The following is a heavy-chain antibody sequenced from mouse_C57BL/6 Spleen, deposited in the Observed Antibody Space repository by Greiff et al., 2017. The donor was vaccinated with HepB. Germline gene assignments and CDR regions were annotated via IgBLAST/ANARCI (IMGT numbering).Heavy chain of an antibody. J-gene: IGHJ3*01. CDR1: GYTFTNYR. CDR3: ARDREFWFAY. Sequence: QVQLQQSGPELAKPGASVKLPCKASGYTFTNYRMHWVKQRHGQGLEWIGYINPSSGYTKYNQKFKDKATLTADKSSSTAYMELSSLTSEDSAVYYCARDREFWFAYWGQGTMLTVS. CDR2: INPSSGYT. V-gene: IGHV1-7*01.